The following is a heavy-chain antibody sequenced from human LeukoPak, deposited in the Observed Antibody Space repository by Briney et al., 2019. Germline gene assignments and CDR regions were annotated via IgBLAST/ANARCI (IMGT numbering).Heavy chain of an antibody. J-gene: IGHJ6*03. CDR1: GYTFTDYY. Sequence: ASVKVSCKASGYTFTDYYMHWVRQAPGQGLEWMGWINPNSGGTNYAQKFQGRVTMTRDTSISTAYMELSRLRSDDTAVYYCARAGQHYYYYYMDVWGKGTTVTVSS. V-gene: IGHV1-2*02. CDR2: INPNSGGT. D-gene: IGHD1-14*01. CDR3: ARAGQHYYYYYMDV.